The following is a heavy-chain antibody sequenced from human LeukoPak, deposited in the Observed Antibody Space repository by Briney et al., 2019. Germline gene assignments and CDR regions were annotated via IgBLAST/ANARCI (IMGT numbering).Heavy chain of an antibody. V-gene: IGHV4-59*01. J-gene: IGHJ6*03. D-gene: IGHD3-16*01. CDR2: IYYSGYT. CDR3: ARETSQKGAHYMDV. Sequence: SETLSLTCTVSGGSISSYYWSWIRQPPGKGLKWIGNIYYSGYTTYSPSLRSRVTISVDTSKNQFSLRLSSVTAADTAVYYCARETSQKGAHYMDVWGKGTTITISS. CDR1: GGSISSYY.